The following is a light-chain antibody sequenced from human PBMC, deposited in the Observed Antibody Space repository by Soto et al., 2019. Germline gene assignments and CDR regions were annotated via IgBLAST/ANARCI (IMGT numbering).Light chain of an antibody. Sequence: ENVLTQSPGTLPLSPGERATLSCRASQSVSSSYLAWYQQKPGQAPRLLIYGASSRATGIPDRFSGSGSGTDFTLTISRLEPEDFAVYYCQQYGSSPLAFGQGTRLEIK. CDR1: QSVSSSY. CDR2: GAS. CDR3: QQYGSSPLA. J-gene: IGKJ5*01. V-gene: IGKV3-20*01.